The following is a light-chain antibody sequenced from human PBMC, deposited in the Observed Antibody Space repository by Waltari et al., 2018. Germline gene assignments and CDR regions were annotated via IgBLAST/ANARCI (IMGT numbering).Light chain of an antibody. CDR2: DAS. V-gene: IGKV3-11*01. CDR3: QQRSNWPPKIT. J-gene: IGKJ5*01. Sequence: EIVLTQSPATLSLSPGDRATLSCSASQSVSSYLAWYQQKPGQAPRLLIYDASNRATGIPARFSGSGSGTDFTLTISSLEAEDFAVYYCQQRSNWPPKITFGQGTRLEIK. CDR1: QSVSSY.